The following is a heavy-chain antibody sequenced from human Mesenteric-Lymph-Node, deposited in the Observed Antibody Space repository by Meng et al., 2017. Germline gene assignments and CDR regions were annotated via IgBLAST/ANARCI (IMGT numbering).Heavy chain of an antibody. J-gene: IGHJ4*02. D-gene: IGHD1-26*01. CDR1: GFTFSSNY. CDR2: IGRGTDT. V-gene: IGHV3-23*04. CDR3: AKHLSGSYTFDY. Sequence: EVELEESGGTLVQPGGSLRISCAASGFTFSSNYMSWVRRATGKGLEWVSAIGRGTDTYYADSVKGRFTMSRDKSKNTLYLEMSNLRAEDTALYYCAKHLSGSYTFDYWGQGTLVTVSS.